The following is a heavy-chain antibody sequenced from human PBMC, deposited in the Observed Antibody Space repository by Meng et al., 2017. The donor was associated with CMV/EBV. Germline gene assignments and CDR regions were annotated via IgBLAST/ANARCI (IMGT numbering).Heavy chain of an antibody. V-gene: IGHV3-21*01. Sequence: GESLKISCAASGFTFSSYSMNWVRQAPGKGLEWVSSISSSSSYIYYADSVKGRFTISRDNAKNSLYLQMNSLRAEDTAVYYCARSQSAMVDYWGQGTLVTVSS. J-gene: IGHJ4*02. CDR2: ISSSSSYI. D-gene: IGHD5-18*01. CDR3: ARSQSAMVDY. CDR1: GFTFSSYS.